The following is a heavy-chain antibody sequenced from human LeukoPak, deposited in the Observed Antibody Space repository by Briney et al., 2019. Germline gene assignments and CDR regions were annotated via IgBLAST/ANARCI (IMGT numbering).Heavy chain of an antibody. CDR3: AKIGRYYDFWTGFYEEEVDYMDV. V-gene: IGHV3-20*04. CDR2: INWNGGST. D-gene: IGHD3-3*01. CDR1: GFTFDDYG. Sequence: PGGSLRLSCAASGFTFDDYGMSWVRQAPGKGLEWVSGINWNGGSTGYADSVKGRFTISRDNSRNTLYLQMNSLRAEDTAVYYCAKIGRYYDFWTGFYEEEVDYMDVWGKGTTVTVSS. J-gene: IGHJ6*03.